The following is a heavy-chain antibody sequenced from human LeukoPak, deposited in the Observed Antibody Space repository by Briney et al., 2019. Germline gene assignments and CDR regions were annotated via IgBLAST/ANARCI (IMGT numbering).Heavy chain of an antibody. CDR1: GGSISSSSYY. D-gene: IGHD2/OR15-2a*01. CDR2: IYYSGST. Sequence: SETLSLTCTVSGGSISSSSYYWGWIRQPPGKGLEWIGSIYYSGSTYYNPSLKSRVTISVDTSKNQFSLKLSSVTAADTAVYYCARFYVPGPSLSYFDLWGRGTLVTVSS. J-gene: IGHJ2*01. CDR3: ARFYVPGPSLSYFDL. V-gene: IGHV4-39*07.